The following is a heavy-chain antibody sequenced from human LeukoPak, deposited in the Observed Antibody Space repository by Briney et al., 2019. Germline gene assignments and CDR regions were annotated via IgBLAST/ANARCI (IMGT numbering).Heavy chain of an antibody. Sequence: ASVKVSCKASGGTFSSYAISWVRQAPGKGLEWVSAISGSGGSTYYADSVKGRFTISRDNSKNTLYLQMNSLRAEDTAVYYCANDIVGATEVWFDPWGQGTLVTVSS. CDR3: ANDIVGATEVWFDP. CDR2: ISGSGGST. J-gene: IGHJ5*02. V-gene: IGHV3-23*01. D-gene: IGHD1-26*01. CDR1: GGTFSSYA.